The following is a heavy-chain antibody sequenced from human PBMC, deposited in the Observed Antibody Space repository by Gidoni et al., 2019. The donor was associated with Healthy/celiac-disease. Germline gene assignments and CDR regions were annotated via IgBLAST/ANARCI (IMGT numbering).Heavy chain of an antibody. D-gene: IGHD3-10*01. CDR1: GFTFDDYA. J-gene: IGHJ6*02. CDR2: ISWNSGSI. Sequence: EVQLVESGGGLVQPGRSLRLSCAASGFTFDDYAMHWVRQAPGKGLEWVSGISWNSGSIGYADSVKGRFTISRDNAKNSLYLQMNSLRAEDTALYYCAKSGYYYGSGSYYNPYYYYGMDVWGQGTTVTVSS. V-gene: IGHV3-9*01. CDR3: AKSGYYYGSGSYYNPYYYYGMDV.